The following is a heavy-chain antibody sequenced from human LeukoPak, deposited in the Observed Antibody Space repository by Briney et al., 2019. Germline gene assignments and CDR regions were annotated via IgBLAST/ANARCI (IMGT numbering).Heavy chain of an antibody. V-gene: IGHV3-74*01. Sequence: GGSLRLSCAASGNYWMHWVRQVPGKGLVWVSHINSDGSWTSYADPVKGRFPISKDNAKNTVYLQMNSLRAEDTAVHYCVSFYETYWGRGTLVTVSS. CDR2: INSDGSWT. J-gene: IGHJ4*02. D-gene: IGHD2/OR15-2a*01. CDR1: GNYW. CDR3: VSFYETY.